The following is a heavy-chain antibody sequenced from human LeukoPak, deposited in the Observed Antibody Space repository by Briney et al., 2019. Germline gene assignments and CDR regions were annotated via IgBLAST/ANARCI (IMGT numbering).Heavy chain of an antibody. V-gene: IGHV3-21*06. CDR1: GFTFSSHY. CDR2: ITSSSSDI. J-gene: IGHJ4*02. Sequence: PGGSLRLSCAASGFTFSSHYMNWVRQAPGKGLEWASSITSSSSDIFYADSVKGRFTISRDNAKNSLYLKMNSLRAEDTAVYYCARDRGIQLWSLADYWGQGTLVTVSS. CDR3: ARDRGIQLWSLADY. D-gene: IGHD5-18*01.